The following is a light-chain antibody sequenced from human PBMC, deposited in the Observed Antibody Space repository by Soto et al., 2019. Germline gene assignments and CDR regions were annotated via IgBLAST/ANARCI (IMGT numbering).Light chain of an antibody. J-gene: IGKJ1*01. CDR3: QQYGSSPQT. CDR2: GAS. CDR1: QSVSSSY. Sequence: EIALTQSLATLSSFAGDRVILSCRVSQSVSSSYLAWYQQKPGQAPRLLIYGASSRATGIPDRFSGSGSGTDFTLTISRLEPEDFAVYYCQQYGSSPQTFGQGANVDI. V-gene: IGKV3-20*01.